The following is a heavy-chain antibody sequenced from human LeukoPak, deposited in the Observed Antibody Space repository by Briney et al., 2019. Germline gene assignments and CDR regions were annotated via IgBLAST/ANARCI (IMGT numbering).Heavy chain of an antibody. CDR2: ISGSGGST. D-gene: IGHD3-22*01. J-gene: IGHJ4*02. CDR1: GFTFSSYA. CDR3: AKDTNYYDSSGIY. V-gene: IGHV3-23*01. Sequence: GGSLRLSCAASGFTFSSYAMSWVRQAPGKGLEWVSAISGSGGSTYYADSVKGRFTISRDNSKNTLYLQMNSLRAKDTAVYYCAKDTNYYDSSGIYWGQGTLVTVSS.